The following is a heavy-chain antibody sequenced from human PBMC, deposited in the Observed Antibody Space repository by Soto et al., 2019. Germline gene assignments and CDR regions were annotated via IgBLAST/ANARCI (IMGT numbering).Heavy chain of an antibody. D-gene: IGHD3-22*01. Sequence: SETLSLTCAVYGGSFSGYYWSWIRQPPGKGLEWIGEINHSGSTNYNPSLKSRVTISVDTSKNQFSLKLSSVTAADTAVYYCARQAYYYDSSGPDYWGQGTLVTVSS. CDR2: INHSGST. CDR1: GGSFSGYY. CDR3: ARQAYYYDSSGPDY. V-gene: IGHV4-34*01. J-gene: IGHJ4*02.